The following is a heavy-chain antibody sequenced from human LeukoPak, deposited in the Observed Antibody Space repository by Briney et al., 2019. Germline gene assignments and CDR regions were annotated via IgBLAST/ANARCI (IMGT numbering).Heavy chain of an antibody. CDR3: ARVLVPYYDILTGYSEQYYYYGMDV. V-gene: IGHV3-33*01. D-gene: IGHD3-9*01. Sequence: PGGSLRLSCAASGFTLSSYGMHWVRQAPGKGLEWVAVIWYDGSNKYYADSVKGRFTISRDNSKNTLYLQMNSLRAEDTAVYYCARVLVPYYDILTGYSEQYYYYGMDVWGQGTTVTVSS. CDR2: IWYDGSNK. J-gene: IGHJ6*02. CDR1: GFTLSSYG.